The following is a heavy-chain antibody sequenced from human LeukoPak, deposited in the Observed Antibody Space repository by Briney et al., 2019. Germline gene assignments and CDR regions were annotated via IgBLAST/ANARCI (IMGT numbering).Heavy chain of an antibody. J-gene: IGHJ4*02. CDR2: IIPIFGTA. CDR3: ARGPRGGSDPPDY. V-gene: IGHV1-69*05. CDR1: GCTFSSYA. Sequence: SVKVSSKASGCTFSSYAINWVRQAPGQGLEWMGRIIPIFGTANYAQKFQGRVTITTDESTSTAYMELSSLRSEDTAVYYCARGPRGGSDPPDYWGQGTLVTVSS. D-gene: IGHD3-16*02.